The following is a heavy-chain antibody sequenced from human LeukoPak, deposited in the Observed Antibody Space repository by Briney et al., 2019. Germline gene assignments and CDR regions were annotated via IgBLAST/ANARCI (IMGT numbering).Heavy chain of an antibody. CDR2: TSSTSSYR. CDR3: ARASTDQWVATGSLAY. V-gene: IGHV3-21*06. Sequence: GGSLRLSCAASGFSFSDYSMNWVRQAPGKGLEWVASTSSTSSYRFYADSMKGRFTVSRDNAKNSLSLQMNSLRAEDTAVYYCARASTDQWVATGSLAYWGHGTLVTVSS. D-gene: IGHD3-10*01. CDR1: GFSFSDYS. J-gene: IGHJ4*01.